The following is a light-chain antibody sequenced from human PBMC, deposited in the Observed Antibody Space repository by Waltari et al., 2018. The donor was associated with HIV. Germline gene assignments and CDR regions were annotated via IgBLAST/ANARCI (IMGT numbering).Light chain of an antibody. V-gene: IGKV1-5*03. J-gene: IGKJ1*01. CDR1: QSISSW. CDR2: KAS. CDR3: QPYNSYSWT. Sequence: DIQMTKSPSTLSASVGDRVTITCRARQSISSWLAWYQQEPRKAPNHLIYKASSVDSGVPSRFSGSRSGTEFTLTISSLHPDDFATYYCQPYNSYSWTFGQEPKVELK.